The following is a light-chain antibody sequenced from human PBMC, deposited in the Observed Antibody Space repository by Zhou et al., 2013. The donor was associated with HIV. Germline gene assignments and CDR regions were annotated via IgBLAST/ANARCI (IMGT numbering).Light chain of an antibody. J-gene: IGKJ1*01. CDR1: QSVYSSY. CDR2: NAS. V-gene: IGKV3-20*01. CDR3: LQFKSYPWT. Sequence: EIVLTQSPGTLSLSPGETASLSCRASQSVYSSYVAWYQHKPGQAPRLVIYNASKRATGIPERFSGSQSATEFTLTISSLQPEDFATYYCLQFKSYPWTFGQGTKVEIK.